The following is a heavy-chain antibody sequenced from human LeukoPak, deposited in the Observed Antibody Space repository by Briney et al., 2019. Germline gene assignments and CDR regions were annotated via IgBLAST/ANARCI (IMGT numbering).Heavy chain of an antibody. CDR1: GITLSSYG. V-gene: IGHV3-23*01. CDR2: ISGSGGRT. CDR3: ANHGVYSGSYSMDV. D-gene: IGHD1-26*01. Sequence: GGSLRLSCAASGITLSSYGMSWVRQAPGKGLQWVSSISGSGGRTYHADSVKGRFTISRDNSKNTLYLLMNSLRVEDTAVYYCANHGVYSGSYSMDVWGQGTTVIVSS. J-gene: IGHJ6*02.